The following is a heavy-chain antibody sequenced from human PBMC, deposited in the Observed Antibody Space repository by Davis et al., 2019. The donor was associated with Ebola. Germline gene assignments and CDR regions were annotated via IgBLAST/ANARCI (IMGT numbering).Heavy chain of an antibody. CDR1: GFTFSNFV. CDR2: VGAGGGST. D-gene: IGHD4-17*01. V-gene: IGHV3-23*01. J-gene: IGHJ4*02. Sequence: GESLKISCAASGFTFSNFVMTWVRQAPGKGLEWVSGVGAGGGSTYYADSVKGRFTISRDNSKSTLYLQMNSLRDEDTAVYYCAKGDFLGDYGLSSVLDYWGQGTLVTVSS. CDR3: AKGDFLGDYGLSSVLDY.